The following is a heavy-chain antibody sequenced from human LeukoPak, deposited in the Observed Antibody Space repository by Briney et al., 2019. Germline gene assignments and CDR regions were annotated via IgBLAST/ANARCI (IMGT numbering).Heavy chain of an antibody. J-gene: IGHJ2*01. CDR1: GGSISSHY. V-gene: IGHV4-59*11. CDR2: IYSSGNT. CDR3: ARDQEYSYGRSYWYFDL. Sequence: SETLSLTCSVSGGSISSHYWSWIRQPPGKGLEWIGYIYSSGNTNYNPSLKSRVTISVDTSKNQFSLKLSSVTAADTAVYYCARDQEYSYGRSYWYFDLWGRGTLVTVSS. D-gene: IGHD5-18*01.